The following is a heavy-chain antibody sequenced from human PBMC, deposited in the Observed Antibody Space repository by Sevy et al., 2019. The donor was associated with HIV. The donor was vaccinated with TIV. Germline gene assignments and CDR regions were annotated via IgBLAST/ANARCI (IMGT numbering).Heavy chain of an antibody. D-gene: IGHD2-2*01. CDR1: GFTFSSYG. V-gene: IGHV3-30*02. CDR2: IRYDGSNK. Sequence: GGSLRLSCAASGFTFSSYGMHWVRQAPGKGLEWVAFIRYDGSNKYYADSVKGRFTISRDNSKNTLYLQMNSLRAEDTAVYYCAKGPFLGCSSTSCPFDYWGQGTLVTVSS. J-gene: IGHJ4*02. CDR3: AKGPFLGCSSTSCPFDY.